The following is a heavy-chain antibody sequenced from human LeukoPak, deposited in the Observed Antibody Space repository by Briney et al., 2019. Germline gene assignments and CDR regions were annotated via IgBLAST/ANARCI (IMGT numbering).Heavy chain of an antibody. Sequence: ASVKVSCKASGYTFTSYGISWVRQAPGQGLEWMGWISAYNGNTNYAQKLQGRVTMTTDTSTSTAYMELRSLRSDDTAVYYCARDRTYDILTGYQNWFDPWGQGTLVTVPS. V-gene: IGHV1-18*01. CDR1: GYTFTSYG. J-gene: IGHJ5*02. D-gene: IGHD3-9*01. CDR3: ARDRTYDILTGYQNWFDP. CDR2: ISAYNGNT.